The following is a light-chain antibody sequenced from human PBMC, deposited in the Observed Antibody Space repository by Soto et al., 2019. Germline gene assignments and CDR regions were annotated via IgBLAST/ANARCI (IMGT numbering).Light chain of an antibody. CDR3: HQYGTSPLT. V-gene: IGKV3-20*01. CDR2: SAS. J-gene: IGKJ4*01. CDR1: QTVSSNY. Sequence: EIVLTQSPGTLSLSPGERATLSCRASQTVSSNYLAWYQQKHGQAPRLLIYSASTRATGIPDRFSGSGSGTDFTLTISRLEPYDFAVYCCHQYGTSPLTFGGGTKVDIK.